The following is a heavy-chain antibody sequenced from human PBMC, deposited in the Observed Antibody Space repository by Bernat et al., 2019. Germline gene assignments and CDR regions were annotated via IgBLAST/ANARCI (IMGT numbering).Heavy chain of an antibody. CDR3: AKDHRGPYSGYDLSSGMDV. D-gene: IGHD5-12*01. J-gene: IGHJ6*02. CDR1: GFTFSSYG. V-gene: IGHV3-30*18. Sequence: QVQLVESGGGVVQPGRSLRLSCAASGFTFSSYGMHWVRQAPGKGLEWVAVISYDGSNKYYADSVKGRFTISRDNSKNTLYLQMNSPRAEDTAVYYCAKDHRGPYSGYDLSSGMDVWGQGTTVTVSS. CDR2: ISYDGSNK.